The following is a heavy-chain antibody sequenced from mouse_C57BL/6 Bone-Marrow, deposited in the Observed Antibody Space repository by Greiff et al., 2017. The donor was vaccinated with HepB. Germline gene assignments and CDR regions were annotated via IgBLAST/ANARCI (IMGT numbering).Heavy chain of an antibody. CDR1: GYTFTSYG. D-gene: IGHD2-2*01. V-gene: IGHV1-81*01. CDR2: IYPRSGNT. J-gene: IGHJ1*03. Sequence: VQLVESGAELARPGASVKLSCKASGYTFTSYGISWVKQRTGQGLEWIGEIYPRSGNTYYNEKFKGKATLTADKSSSTAYMELRSLTSEDSAVYFCARMDGYVWYFDVWGTGTTVTVSS. CDR3: ARMDGYVWYFDV.